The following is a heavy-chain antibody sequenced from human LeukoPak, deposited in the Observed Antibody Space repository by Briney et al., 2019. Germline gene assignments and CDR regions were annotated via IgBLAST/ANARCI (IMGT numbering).Heavy chain of an antibody. D-gene: IGHD1-26*01. Sequence: GASVKVSCKASGYTFTSYAISWVRLAPGQGLEWMGWINPYNGNTNSVQKLQGRVTVTTDTSTSTAYMELTSLRSDDTAVYYCARDIGDTVGASDYWGQGILVTVSS. CDR2: INPYNGNT. CDR1: GYTFTSYA. J-gene: IGHJ4*02. V-gene: IGHV1-18*01. CDR3: ARDIGDTVGASDY.